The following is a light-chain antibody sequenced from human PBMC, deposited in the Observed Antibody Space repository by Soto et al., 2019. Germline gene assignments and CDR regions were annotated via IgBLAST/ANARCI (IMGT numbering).Light chain of an antibody. V-gene: IGLV1-47*01. Sequence: QSVLTQPPSASGTPGQRVTISCSGSSSNIGSKYVYWYQQLPGTAPKLLIYRNNQRPSGVPDRFSGSKSGTSGSLAISGLRSEDEADYYCAAWDDSLSGVVFGGGTKLTVL. J-gene: IGLJ2*01. CDR1: SSNIGSKY. CDR3: AAWDDSLSGVV. CDR2: RNN.